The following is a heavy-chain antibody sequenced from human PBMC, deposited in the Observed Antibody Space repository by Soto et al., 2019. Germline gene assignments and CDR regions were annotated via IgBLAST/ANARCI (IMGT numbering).Heavy chain of an antibody. CDR1: GFTFSSYA. V-gene: IGHV3-30-3*01. J-gene: IGHJ6*02. D-gene: IGHD3-22*01. CDR2: ISYDGSNK. CDR3: ARDEFWNYYDSSGFYYGMDV. Sequence: GGSLRLSCAASGFTFSSYAMHWVRQAPGKGLEWVAVISYDGSNKYYADSVKGRFTISRDNSKNTLYLQMNSLRAEDTAVYYCARDEFWNYYDSSGFYYGMDVWGQGTTVTVSS.